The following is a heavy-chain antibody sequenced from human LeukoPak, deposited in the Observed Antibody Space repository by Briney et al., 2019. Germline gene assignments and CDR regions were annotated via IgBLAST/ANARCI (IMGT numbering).Heavy chain of an antibody. CDR3: ARRHLWSGYWAY. D-gene: IGHD3-3*01. J-gene: IGHJ4*02. CDR1: GGSFSGYY. V-gene: IGHV4-34*01. CDR2: INHSGST. Sequence: SETLSLTCAVYGGSFSGYYWSWIRQPPGKGLEWIGEINHSGSTNYNPSLKSRVTISVDTSKNQFSLKLSSVTAADTAVYYCARRHLWSGYWAYWGQGTLVTVSS.